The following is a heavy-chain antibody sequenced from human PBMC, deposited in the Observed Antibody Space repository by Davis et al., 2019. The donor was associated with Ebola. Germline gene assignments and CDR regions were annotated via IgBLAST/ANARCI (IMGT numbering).Heavy chain of an antibody. CDR2: INPNNGDT. J-gene: IGHJ5*02. CDR3: ARDLTGITCCS. D-gene: IGHD2-2*01. V-gene: IGHV1-2*02. CDR1: GYTFTDSY. Sequence: ASVKVSCKASGYTFTDSYIHWVRQAPGQGLEYMGWINPNNGDTYYAPKFQGRVTLTGDTSISTAFMELSGLTSDDTADYYCARDLTGITCCSWGQGTLVTVSS.